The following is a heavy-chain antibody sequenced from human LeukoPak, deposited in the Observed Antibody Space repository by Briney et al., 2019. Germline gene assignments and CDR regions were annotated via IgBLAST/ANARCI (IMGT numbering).Heavy chain of an antibody. CDR2: IYYDGSA. D-gene: IGHD6-6*01. V-gene: IGHV4-39*07. CDR1: GDSLSSSRYY. J-gene: IGHJ1*01. CDR3: ARGGAARLHFQN. Sequence: SETLSLTCTGSGDSLSSSRYYWGWVRQPPGKALEWIGSIYYDGSAYYNPSLKSRVTISVDTSKNQFSLNLNSVTAADTAVYYCARGGAARLHFQNWGQGTLVTVSS.